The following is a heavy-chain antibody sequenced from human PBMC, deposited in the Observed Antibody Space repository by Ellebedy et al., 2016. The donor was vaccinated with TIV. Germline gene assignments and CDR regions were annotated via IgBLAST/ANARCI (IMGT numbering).Heavy chain of an antibody. CDR1: GYSFTSYW. CDR3: ARQWYCSGGSCFSSYYYYYGMDV. CDR2: IYPVDSDT. V-gene: IGHV5-51*01. D-gene: IGHD2-15*01. Sequence: KVSCKGSGYSFTSYWIGWVRQMPGKGLEWRGIIYPVDSDTRYSPSFQGQVTISADKSISTAYLQWSSLKASDTAMYYCARQWYCSGGSCFSSYYYYYGMDVWGQGTTVTVSS. J-gene: IGHJ6*02.